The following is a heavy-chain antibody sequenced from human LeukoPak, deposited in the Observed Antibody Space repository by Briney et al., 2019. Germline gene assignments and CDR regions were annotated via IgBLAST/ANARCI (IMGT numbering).Heavy chain of an antibody. CDR1: GGTFSSYA. J-gene: IGHJ6*03. CDR3: ARDGWYISYMDV. CDR2: IIPIFGTA. V-gene: IGHV1-69*05. D-gene: IGHD6-19*01. Sequence: ASVKVSCKASGGTFSSYAISWVRQAPGQGLEWMGGIIPIFGTANYAQKFQGRVTMTRDTSISTAYMELSRLRSDDTAVYYCARDGWYISYMDVWGKGTTVTVSS.